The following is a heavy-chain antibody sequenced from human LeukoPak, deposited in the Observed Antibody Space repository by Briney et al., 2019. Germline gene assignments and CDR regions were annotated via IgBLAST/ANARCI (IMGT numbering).Heavy chain of an antibody. CDR2: ISGSGGST. J-gene: IGHJ4*02. D-gene: IGHD7-27*01. V-gene: IGHV3-23*01. CDR1: GFTLNSYG. CDR3: VQDWAWGAFGY. Sequence: GGTLRPSCAASGFTLNSYGMSWVRQAPGKGLEWVSAISGSGGSTYYADSVKGRFTIYRDNSKNTVYLQMNSLGAEDTAVYYCVQDWAWGAFGYWGQGTLVTVSS.